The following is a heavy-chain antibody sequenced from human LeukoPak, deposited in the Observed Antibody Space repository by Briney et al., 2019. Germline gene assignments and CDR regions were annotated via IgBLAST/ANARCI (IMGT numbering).Heavy chain of an antibody. V-gene: IGHV3-7*01. CDR1: GFTFSSHS. CDR3: ARGGAARPDF. J-gene: IGHJ4*02. CDR2: IKADGGEK. Sequence: GGSLRLSCAASGFTFSSHSMNWVRQAPGKGLEWVAKIKADGGEKDHVASVKGRFTISRDNAKNSLYLQMNSLRVEDTAVYYCARGGAARPDFWGQGTLVTVSS. D-gene: IGHD6-6*01.